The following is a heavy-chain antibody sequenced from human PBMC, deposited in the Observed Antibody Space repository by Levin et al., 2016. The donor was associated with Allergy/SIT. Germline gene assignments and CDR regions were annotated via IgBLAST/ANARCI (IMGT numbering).Heavy chain of an antibody. D-gene: IGHD2-2*01. J-gene: IGHJ6*02. Sequence: GESLKISCAASGFTFSSYGMHWVRQAPGKGLEWVAVISYDGSNKYYADSVKGRFTISKDNSKNTLYLQMNSLRAEDTAVYYCAKDWFDVVVPAYYYYYGMDVWGQGTTVTVSS. CDR2: ISYDGSNK. CDR3: AKDWFDVVVPAYYYYYGMDV. V-gene: IGHV3-30*18. CDR1: GFTFSSYG.